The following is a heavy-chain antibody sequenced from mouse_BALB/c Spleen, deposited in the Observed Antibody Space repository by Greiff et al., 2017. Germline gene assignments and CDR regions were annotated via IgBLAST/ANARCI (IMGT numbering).Heavy chain of an antibody. J-gene: IGHJ4*01. CDR2: ISYSGST. Sequence: EVQGVESGPGLVKPSQSLSLTCTVTGYSITSDYAWNWIRQFPGNKLEWMGYISYSGSTSYNPSLKSRISITRDTSKNQFFLQLNSVTTEDTATYYCARENYYGRGDAMDYWGQGTSVTVSS. D-gene: IGHD1-1*01. V-gene: IGHV3-2*02. CDR3: ARENYYGRGDAMDY. CDR1: GYSITSDYA.